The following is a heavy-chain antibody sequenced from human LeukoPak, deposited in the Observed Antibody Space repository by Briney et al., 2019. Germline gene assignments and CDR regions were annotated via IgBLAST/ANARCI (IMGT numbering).Heavy chain of an antibody. CDR3: ARGSITGTMSTPSPFFHY. CDR2: IISSGSTI. D-gene: IGHD1-7*01. V-gene: IGHV3-48*04. CDR1: EFTFSSYN. Sequence: GGSLRLSCVASEFTFSSYNMNWVRQAPGKGLEWVSYIISSGSTIYYADSVRGRFTISRDNAKNSLYLQMNSLRAEDTAVYYCARGSITGTMSTPSPFFHYWGQGTLVTVSS. J-gene: IGHJ4*02.